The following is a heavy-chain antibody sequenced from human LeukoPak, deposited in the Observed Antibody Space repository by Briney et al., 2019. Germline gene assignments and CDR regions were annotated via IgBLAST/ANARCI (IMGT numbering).Heavy chain of an antibody. J-gene: IGHJ4*02. CDR1: GYTFTSYG. Sequence: ASVKVSCKASGYTFTSYGISWVRQAPGQGLEWMGWISAYNGNTNHAQKLQGRVTMTTDTSPSTAYMELRSLRSDDTAVYRCARSPRKWELLHDYWGQGTLVTVSS. CDR2: ISAYNGNT. CDR3: ARSPRKWELLHDY. V-gene: IGHV1-18*01. D-gene: IGHD1-26*01.